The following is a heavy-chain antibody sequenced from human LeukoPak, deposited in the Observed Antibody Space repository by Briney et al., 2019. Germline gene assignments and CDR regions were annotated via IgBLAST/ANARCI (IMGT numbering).Heavy chain of an antibody. CDR1: GFTFSSYG. J-gene: IGHJ4*02. Sequence: GGSLRLSCAASGFTFSSYGMHWVRQAPGKGLEWVAVISYDGSNKYYADSVKGRFTISRDNSKNTLYLQMNSLRAEDTAVYYCARAQRSGWYPVSDQLADYWGQGTLVTVSS. CDR2: ISYDGSNK. CDR3: ARAQRSGWYPVSDQLADY. V-gene: IGHV3-30*03. D-gene: IGHD6-19*01.